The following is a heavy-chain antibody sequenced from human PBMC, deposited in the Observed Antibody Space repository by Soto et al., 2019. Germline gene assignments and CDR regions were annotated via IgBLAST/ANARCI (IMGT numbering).Heavy chain of an antibody. D-gene: IGHD3-16*01. CDR3: ARVEGGFDI. V-gene: IGHV3-48*02. Sequence: EVQLVESGGGLVQPGGSLRLSCAASGFTFSYYSMNWVRQAPGKGLEWLSYISTSGSTKYYADSVKGRFTIARDNPNKSLYLQMSSLRDEDTAVYYCARVEGGFDIWGQGTMVTVSS. CDR2: ISTSGSTK. J-gene: IGHJ3*02. CDR1: GFTFSYYS.